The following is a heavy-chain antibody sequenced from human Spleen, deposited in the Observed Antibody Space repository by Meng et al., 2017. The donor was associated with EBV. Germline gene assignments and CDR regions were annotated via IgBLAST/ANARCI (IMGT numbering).Heavy chain of an antibody. CDR3: ARLFYYGSGRLKFDF. CDR1: GGSVRSASYY. D-gene: IGHD3-10*01. J-gene: IGHJ4*02. V-gene: IGHV4-61*01. Sequence: VWRQYSGPGGLKLSETLSLTCTVPGGSVRSASYYWTWIRQPPGKALEWIGYIHYSGNPNYNSSLKRRVTISVDMSKNQFSLRLSSVTAADTAVYYCARLFYYGSGRLKFDFWGQGTLVTVSS. CDR2: IHYSGNP.